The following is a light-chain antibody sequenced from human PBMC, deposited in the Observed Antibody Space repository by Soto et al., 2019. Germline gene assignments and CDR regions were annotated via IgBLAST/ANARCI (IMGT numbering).Light chain of an antibody. V-gene: IGLV2-14*01. CDR1: SSDVGGYNY. CDR3: SSYTSSSTL. Sequence: QSVLTQPASVSGSPGQSITISCTGTSSDVGGYNYVSWYQQHPGKAPKLMIYAVTDRPSGVSSRFSGSKSGNTAPLTISGLQAEDEADYYCSSYTSSSTLFGTGTKVTVL. CDR2: AVT. J-gene: IGLJ1*01.